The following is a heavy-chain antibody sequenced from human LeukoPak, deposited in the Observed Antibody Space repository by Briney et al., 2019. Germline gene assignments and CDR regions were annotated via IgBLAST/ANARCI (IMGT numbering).Heavy chain of an antibody. J-gene: IGHJ6*02. Sequence: SETLSLSCAVYGGSFSGYYWSWIRQPPGKGLEWIGEINHSGSTNYNPSLKSRVTISVDTSKKQFSLKLSSVTAADTAVYYCAGVGRNYDFWSGYYSDPYGMDVWGQGTTVTVSS. CDR2: INHSGST. CDR3: AGVGRNYDFWSGYYSDPYGMDV. D-gene: IGHD3-3*01. V-gene: IGHV4-34*01. CDR1: GGSFSGYY.